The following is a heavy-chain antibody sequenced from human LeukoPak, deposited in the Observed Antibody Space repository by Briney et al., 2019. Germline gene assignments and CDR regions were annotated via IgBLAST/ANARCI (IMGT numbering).Heavy chain of an antibody. J-gene: IGHJ4*02. CDR1: GYSFTSYW. Sequence: GESLKISCKGSGYSFTSYWIGWVRQMPGKGLEWMGIIYPGDSDTRYSPSFQGQVTISADKSITTAYLQWSSLKASDTALYYCARHKSTYTSPFDYWGQGTLVTVSS. D-gene: IGHD6-13*01. V-gene: IGHV5-51*01. CDR3: ARHKSTYTSPFDY. CDR2: IYPGDSDT.